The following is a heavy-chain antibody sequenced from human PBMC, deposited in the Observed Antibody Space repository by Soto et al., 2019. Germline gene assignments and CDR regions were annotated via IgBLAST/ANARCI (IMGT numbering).Heavy chain of an antibody. D-gene: IGHD4-4*01. CDR3: ARHSNRNYGLYYFDY. CDR1: GGSVSSYY. J-gene: IGHJ4*02. V-gene: IGHV4-59*08. CDR2: IYYSGST. Sequence: SETLSLTCTVSGGSVSSYYWSWIRQSPGKGLEWIGYIYYSGSTKYKPSLKSRVTKSVDTSKNQFSLKMSSATAADTALYYCARHSNRNYGLYYFDYWGLGALVTVSS.